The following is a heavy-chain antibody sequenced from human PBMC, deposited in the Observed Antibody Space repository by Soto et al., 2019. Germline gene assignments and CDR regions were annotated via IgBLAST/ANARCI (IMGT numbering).Heavy chain of an antibody. J-gene: IGHJ4*02. CDR3: ARLRGLGWFGEQSSFDS. CDR1: GYTFTSYW. D-gene: IGHD3-10*01. CDR2: IFPGDSDT. Sequence: EVQLVQSGAEVKKPGDSVKISCKGSGYTFTSYWIGWVRQMPEKGLEWMGIIFPGDSDTRYSPSFQGRVSISDDKSISTASLQGNDLKASDTAIYYWARLRGLGWFGEQSSFDSWGQGTLVTVSS. V-gene: IGHV5-51*03.